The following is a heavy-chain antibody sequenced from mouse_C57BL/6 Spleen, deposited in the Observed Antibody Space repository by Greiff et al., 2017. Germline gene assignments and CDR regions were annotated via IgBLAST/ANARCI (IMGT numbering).Heavy chain of an antibody. CDR2: IHPSSGNT. J-gene: IGHJ4*01. D-gene: IGHD1-1*01. CDR3: VRGHYCGGSYAGMGY. CDR1: GYTFTSYT. Sequence: QVQLQQSGAELAKPGASVKMSCKASGYTFTSYTMHWVKQRPGQGLEWIGYIHPSSGNTKYNEKFKGKATLTGDKSSSPAYMQLSSLTSEDSAVYYCVRGHYCGGSYAGMGYWGQGTLVTVSS. V-gene: IGHV1-4*01.